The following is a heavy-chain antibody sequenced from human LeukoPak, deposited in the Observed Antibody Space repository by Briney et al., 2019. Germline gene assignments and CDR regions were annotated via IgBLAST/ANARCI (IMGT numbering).Heavy chain of an antibody. V-gene: IGHV3-48*03. CDR1: GFTFSSYE. Sequence: GGSLRLSCAASGFTFSSYEMNWVRQAPGKGLEWGSYISISGSTIYYADSVKGRFTTSKANAKNPVYLQISRLRAEATAVYYCPRDLLGYNNYYMDVWGRGTTVTVSS. D-gene: IGHD3-10*01. CDR2: ISISGSTI. CDR3: PRDLLGYNNYYMDV. J-gene: IGHJ6*03.